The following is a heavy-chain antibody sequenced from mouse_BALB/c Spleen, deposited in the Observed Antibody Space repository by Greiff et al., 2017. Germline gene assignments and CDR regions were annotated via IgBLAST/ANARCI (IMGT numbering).Heavy chain of an antibody. Sequence: EVQRVESGGGLAQPGGSRKLSCAASGFTFSDYGMAWVRQAPGKGPEWVAFISNLAYSIYYADTVTGRFTISRENAKNTLYLEMSSLRSEDTAMYYCARAYDYDVYFDVWGAGTTVTVSS. V-gene: IGHV5-15*02. D-gene: IGHD2-4*01. CDR2: ISNLAYSI. CDR1: GFTFSDYG. CDR3: ARAYDYDVYFDV. J-gene: IGHJ1*01.